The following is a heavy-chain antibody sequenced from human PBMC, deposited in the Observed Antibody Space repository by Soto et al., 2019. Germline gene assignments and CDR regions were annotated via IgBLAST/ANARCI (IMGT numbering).Heavy chain of an antibody. Sequence: ASVKVSCKASGYTFASYGISWVRQAPGQGLEWMGWISAYNGNTNYAQKLQGRVTMTTDTSTSTAYMELRSLRSDDTAVYYCGRSSSSSVWFDPWGQGTLVTVSS. D-gene: IGHD6-6*01. V-gene: IGHV1-18*01. CDR1: GYTFASYG. CDR2: ISAYNGNT. J-gene: IGHJ5*02. CDR3: GRSSSSSVWFDP.